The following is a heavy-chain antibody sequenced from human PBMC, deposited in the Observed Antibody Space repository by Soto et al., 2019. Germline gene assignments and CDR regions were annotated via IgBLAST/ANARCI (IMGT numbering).Heavy chain of an antibody. J-gene: IGHJ3*01. D-gene: IGHD3-3*01. CDR2: VNHSGNI. Sequence: SETLSLTCAVYGGSFSGYYWGWFRQLPGKGLEWIGEVNHSGNINYNPSLKTRLTVSVDTTKNQFSLKLSSMTAADTAVYYCARGSHFDFSSGYADSFDVWGQGTLVTVSS. CDR3: ARGSHFDFSSGYADSFDV. V-gene: IGHV4-34*01. CDR1: GGSFSGYY.